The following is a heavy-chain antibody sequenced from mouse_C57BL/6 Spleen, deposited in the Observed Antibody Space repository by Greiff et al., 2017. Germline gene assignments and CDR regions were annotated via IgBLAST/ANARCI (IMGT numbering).Heavy chain of an antibody. CDR1: GYTFTSYW. V-gene: IGHV1-55*01. Sequence: VQLQQPGAELVKPGASVKMSCKASGYTFTSYWITWVKQRPGQGLEWIGDIYPGSGSTNYNEKFKSKATLTVDTSSSTAYMQLSSLTSEDSAVYYCARQDYDEIYWYFDVWGTGTTVTVSS. CDR2: IYPGSGST. D-gene: IGHD2-4*01. CDR3: ARQDYDEIYWYFDV. J-gene: IGHJ1*03.